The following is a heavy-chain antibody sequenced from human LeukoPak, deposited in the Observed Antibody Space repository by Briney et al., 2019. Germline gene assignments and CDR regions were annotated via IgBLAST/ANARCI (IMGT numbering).Heavy chain of an antibody. J-gene: IGHJ4*02. CDR1: GYTFTSYG. V-gene: IGHV1-18*01. D-gene: IGHD3-10*01. CDR3: ASFGFLRRGVTPPKYYFDY. Sequence: ASVKVSCKASGYTFTSYGISWVRQAPGQGLEWMGWISAYNGNTNYAQKLQGRVTMTTDTSTSTAYMELRSLRSDDTAVYYCASFGFLRRGVTPPKYYFDYWGQGTLVTVSS. CDR2: ISAYNGNT.